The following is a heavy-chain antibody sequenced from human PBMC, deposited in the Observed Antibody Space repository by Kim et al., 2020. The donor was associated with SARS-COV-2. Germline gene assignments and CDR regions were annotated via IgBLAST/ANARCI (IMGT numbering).Heavy chain of an antibody. Sequence: GGSLRLSCAASGFNFREYWMRWVRQSPGKGLEWVADLNEDGSEKFYMDSVRGRFTISRDNAKNSLFLQTNSLRAEDAALYYCARGGSYSFEYCGQGSLAT. D-gene: IGHD5-12*01. V-gene: IGHV3-7*01. J-gene: IGHJ4*02. CDR2: LNEDGSEK. CDR1: GFNFREYW. CDR3: ARGGSYSFEY.